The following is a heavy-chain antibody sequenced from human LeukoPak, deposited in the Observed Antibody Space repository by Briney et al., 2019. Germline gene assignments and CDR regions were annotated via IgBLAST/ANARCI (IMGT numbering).Heavy chain of an antibody. CDR3: ARDWPSIVVVISTKDAFDI. CDR1: GFTFSSYA. CDR2: ISGSGGIT. J-gene: IGHJ3*02. V-gene: IGHV3-23*01. Sequence: PGGSLRLSCAASGFTFSSYAMSWVRQAPGKGLEWVSAISGSGGITYYADSVKGRFTISRDNSKNTLYLQMNSLRAEDTAVYYCARDWPSIVVVISTKDAFDIWGQGTMVTVSS. D-gene: IGHD3-22*01.